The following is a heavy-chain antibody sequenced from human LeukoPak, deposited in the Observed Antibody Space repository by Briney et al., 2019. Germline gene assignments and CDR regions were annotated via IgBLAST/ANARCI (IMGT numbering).Heavy chain of an antibody. Sequence: ASVEVSCKASGYTFTSYGISWVRQAPGQGLEWMGWISAYNGNTNYAQKLQGRVTMTTDTSTSTAYMELRSLRSDDTAVYYCARTPGYYDSSGYYYFDYWGQGTLVTVSS. CDR2: ISAYNGNT. D-gene: IGHD3-22*01. CDR3: ARTPGYYDSSGYYYFDY. CDR1: GYTFTSYG. J-gene: IGHJ4*02. V-gene: IGHV1-18*01.